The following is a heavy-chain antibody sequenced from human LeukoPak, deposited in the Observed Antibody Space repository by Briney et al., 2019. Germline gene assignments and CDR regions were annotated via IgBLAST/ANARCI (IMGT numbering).Heavy chain of an antibody. V-gene: IGHV4-61*01. D-gene: IGHD3-9*01. CDR2: IYYSGST. J-gene: IGHJ6*02. Sequence: SETLSLTCTDSGGSISTSSYYWSWIRQPPGKGLEWIGYIYYSGSTNYNPSPKSRVTISVDTSKNQFSLKLSSVTAADTAVYYCARTYYDIAGYYYGMDVWGQGTTVTVSS. CDR1: GGSISTSSYY. CDR3: ARTYYDIAGYYYGMDV.